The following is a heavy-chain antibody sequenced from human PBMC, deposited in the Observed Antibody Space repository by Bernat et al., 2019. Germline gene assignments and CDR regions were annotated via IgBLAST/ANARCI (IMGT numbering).Heavy chain of an antibody. J-gene: IGHJ3*02. CDR2: IYYSGST. D-gene: IGHD2-2*01. CDR1: GGSISSSSYY. Sequence: QLQLQESGPGLVKPSETLSLTCTVSGGSISSSSYYWGWIRQPPGKGLEWIGSIYYSGSTYYNPSLKSRVTISVDTSKNQFSLKLSSVTAADTAVYYCASLGEDIVVVPAAEQDAFDIWGQGIMVTVSS. V-gene: IGHV4-39*01. CDR3: ASLGEDIVVVPAAEQDAFDI.